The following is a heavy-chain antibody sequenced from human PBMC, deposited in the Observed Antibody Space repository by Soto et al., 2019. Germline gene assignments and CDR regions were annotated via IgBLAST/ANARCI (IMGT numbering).Heavy chain of an antibody. Sequence: EVQLVESGGGLVQPGRSLKLSCAASGFAFTGSAMHWVRQASGKGLEWVGRIRSRPNNYATAYAASVKGRFTISRDDSKNTAYLQMNSLKSEDTDTYYCTRHTPSGDQFYMDVWGKGTTVTVSS. CDR3: TRHTPSGDQFYMDV. CDR1: GFAFTGSA. V-gene: IGHV3-73*01. CDR2: IRSRPNNYAT. D-gene: IGHD3-10*01. J-gene: IGHJ6*03.